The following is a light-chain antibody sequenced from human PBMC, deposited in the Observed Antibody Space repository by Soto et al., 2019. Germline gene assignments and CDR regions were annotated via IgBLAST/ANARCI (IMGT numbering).Light chain of an antibody. CDR2: GAS. CDR3: QQYKNWPRGT. J-gene: IGKJ1*01. V-gene: IGKV3-15*01. CDR1: QSVSSN. Sequence: EIVMTQSPATLSVSPGERATLSCRASQSVSSNLAWYQQKPGQAPRLXXYGASTRATGIPARFSGIGPGTEFTLTICSLQSEDFASYDGQQYKNWPRGTFGQGTKVDIK.